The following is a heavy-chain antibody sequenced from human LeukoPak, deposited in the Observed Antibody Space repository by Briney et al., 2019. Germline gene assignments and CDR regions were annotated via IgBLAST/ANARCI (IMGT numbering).Heavy chain of an antibody. V-gene: IGHV3-23*01. D-gene: IGHD2-8*02. Sequence: GGSLRLSCAASRFTFNSYAMSWVRQAPGKGLEWVSVIGGSNGITFYVGSVKGRFTISRDNSKDMLYLQMNSLRAEDTAVYYCAKDRLPDGVWSIDYWGQGTLVTVSS. J-gene: IGHJ4*02. CDR1: RFTFNSYA. CDR3: AKDRLPDGVWSIDY. CDR2: IGGSNGIT.